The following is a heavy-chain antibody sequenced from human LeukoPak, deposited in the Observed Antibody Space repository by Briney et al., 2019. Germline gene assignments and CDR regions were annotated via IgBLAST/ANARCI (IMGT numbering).Heavy chain of an antibody. CDR1: GYTFTTYY. V-gene: IGHV1-46*01. D-gene: IGHD3-22*01. CDR2: INPSGGST. J-gene: IGHJ4*02. Sequence: ASVKVSCKASGYTFTTYYMHWVRQAPGQGLEWVGIINPSGGSTIYAQKFQGRVTMTRDMSTSTVYMELSSLRSEDTAVYYCARDPKDDTSGYYYFDYWGQGTLVTVSS. CDR3: ARDPKDDTSGYYYFDY.